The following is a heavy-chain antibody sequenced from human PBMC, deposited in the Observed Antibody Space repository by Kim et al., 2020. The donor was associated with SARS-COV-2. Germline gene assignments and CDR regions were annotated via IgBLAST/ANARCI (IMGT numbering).Heavy chain of an antibody. CDR2: IYYSGST. J-gene: IGHJ3*01. D-gene: IGHD3-3*01. Sequence: SETLSLTCTVSGGSISSSSYYWGWIRQPPGKGLEWIGSIYYSGSTYYNPSLKSRVTISVDTSKNQFSLKLSSVTAADTAVYYCARSLGAGPSTIFGVVIIPDAFDLWGQGTMVTVSS. V-gene: IGHV4-39*01. CDR1: GGSISSSSYY. CDR3: ARSLGAGPSTIFGVVIIPDAFDL.